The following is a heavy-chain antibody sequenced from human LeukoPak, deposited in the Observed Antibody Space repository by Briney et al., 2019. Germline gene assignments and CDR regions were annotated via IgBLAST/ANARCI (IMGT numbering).Heavy chain of an antibody. V-gene: IGHV3-7*01. CDR1: RLIVTNYW. D-gene: IGHD1-14*01. Sequence: GGSLRLSCAASRLIVTNYWMTWVRQAPGKGLEGVATINDDGSQKYYVDAVKGRFTISKDIAKSSLYLQMNSLRVEDTALYYCVTLELEPPWGQGTLVTVSP. CDR3: VTLELEPP. J-gene: IGHJ4*02. CDR2: INDDGSQK.